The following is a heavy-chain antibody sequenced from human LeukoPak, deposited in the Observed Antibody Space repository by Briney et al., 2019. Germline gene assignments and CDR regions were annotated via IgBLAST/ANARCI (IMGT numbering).Heavy chain of an antibody. J-gene: IGHJ4*02. CDR2: IYHSGTT. CDR3: ETMMYGSGNYYHSDY. CDR1: NYSISRTYH. Sequence: SETLSLTCSVSNYSISRTYHWGWIRQPPGKGLEWIVTIYHSGTTYYSPSLKSRVTISIHTSKNHFSLRLISLTAADTAVSYCETMMYGSGNYYHSDYWGQGTLVTVSS. V-gene: IGHV4-38-2*02. D-gene: IGHD3-10*01.